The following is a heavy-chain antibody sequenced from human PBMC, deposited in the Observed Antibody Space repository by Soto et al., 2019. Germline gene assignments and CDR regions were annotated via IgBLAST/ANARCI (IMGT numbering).Heavy chain of an antibody. CDR1: RGTFSSYT. V-gene: IGHV1-69*08. Sequence: QVQLVQSGAEVKKPGSSVKVSCKTSRGTFSSYTIRWVRQPRGQGLEWMGRIIPILGIANYAQKFQGRVTITADKSTRTAYMELSSLRSQDTGVNYCARDPGLSIAARRPIWYYMDVWGKGTTVTVSS. J-gene: IGHJ6*03. D-gene: IGHD6-6*01. CDR2: IIPILGIA. CDR3: ARDPGLSIAARRPIWYYMDV.